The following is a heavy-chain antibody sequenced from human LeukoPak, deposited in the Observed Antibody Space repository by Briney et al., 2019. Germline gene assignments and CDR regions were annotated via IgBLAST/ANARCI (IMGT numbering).Heavy chain of an antibody. D-gene: IGHD3-10*01. CDR3: ARGKGNYYALEI. CDR1: GHTFTNYF. Sequence: ASVKVSCKASGHTFTNYFFHWVRQARGQGLEWMGRMNPNSGGTKYAEKFQGRISMTMDTSIMTAYLEVTKLTSEDTAIYYCARGKGNYYALEIWGQGTLVTVSS. V-gene: IGHV1-2*06. CDR2: MNPNSGGT. J-gene: IGHJ4*02.